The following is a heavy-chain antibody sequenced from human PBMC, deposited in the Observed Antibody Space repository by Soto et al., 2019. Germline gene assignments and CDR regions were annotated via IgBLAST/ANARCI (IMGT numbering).Heavy chain of an antibody. Sequence: GGSLRLSCAASGFTVSSNYMSWVRQAPGKGLEWVSVIYSGGSTYYADSVKGRFTISRDNSKNTLYLQMNSLRAEDTAVYYCARDRRRILSHEYYFDYWGQGTLVTVSS. J-gene: IGHJ4*02. V-gene: IGHV3-53*01. CDR3: ARDRRRILSHEYYFDY. CDR1: GFTVSSNY. D-gene: IGHD2-15*01. CDR2: IYSGGST.